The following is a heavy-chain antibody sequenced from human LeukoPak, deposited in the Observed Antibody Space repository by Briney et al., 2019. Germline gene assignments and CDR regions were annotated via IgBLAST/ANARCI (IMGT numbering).Heavy chain of an antibody. D-gene: IGHD6-13*01. V-gene: IGHV3-30*02. CDR1: GFTFSNYG. Sequence: GGSLRLSFAASGFTFSNYGMHWVRQAPGKGLEWVAFIRYDGSNKYYADSVKGRFTISRDNSKNTLYLQMNSLRAEDTAVYYCAKDLRIAAAGSSFDYWGQGTLVTVSS. CDR3: AKDLRIAAAGSSFDY. CDR2: IRYDGSNK. J-gene: IGHJ4*02.